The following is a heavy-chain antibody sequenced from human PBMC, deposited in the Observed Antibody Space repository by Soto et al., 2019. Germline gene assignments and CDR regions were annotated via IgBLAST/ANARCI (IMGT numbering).Heavy chain of an antibody. D-gene: IGHD1-7*01. CDR3: ARESGDNWDYEAY. CDR1: GGSISSYH. J-gene: IGHJ4*02. CDR2: IYTSGNT. V-gene: IGHV4-4*07. Sequence: SETLSLTCTVSGGSISSYHWSWIRQSAGKGLEWIGRIYTSGNTHYNPSLKSRVTVSIDTSKNQFFLTVNSVTAADSAVYYCARESGDNWDYEAYWGEGTPVTVSS.